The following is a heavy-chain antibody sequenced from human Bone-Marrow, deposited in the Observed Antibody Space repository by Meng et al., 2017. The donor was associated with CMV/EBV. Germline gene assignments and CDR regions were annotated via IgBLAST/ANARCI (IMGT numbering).Heavy chain of an antibody. J-gene: IGHJ4*02. D-gene: IGHD3-3*01. V-gene: IGHV4-4*02. CDR1: GGSISSSNW. CDR3: ARGYYDFWSGYYNMYYFDY. Sequence: SETLSLTCAVSGGSISSSNWWSWVRQPPGKGLEWIGEIYHSGSTNYNPSLKSRVTISVDKSKNQFSLKLSSVTAADTAVYYCARGYYDFWSGYYNMYYFDYWGPGTLVTGSS. CDR2: IYHSGST.